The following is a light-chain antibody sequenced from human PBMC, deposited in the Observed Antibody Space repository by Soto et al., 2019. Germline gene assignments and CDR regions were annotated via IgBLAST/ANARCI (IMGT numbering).Light chain of an antibody. J-gene: IGKJ1*01. Sequence: EIVFTQSPCTLSLSPGERATLSCRASQSVSSNSFAWYQQNPGQPPRLLIYGASSRATGIPDRFSGSGSGTDFTLTISGLEPEDFAVYYCQHYGSAVWTFGQGTKVDIK. CDR3: QHYGSAVWT. V-gene: IGKV3-20*01. CDR2: GAS. CDR1: QSVSSNS.